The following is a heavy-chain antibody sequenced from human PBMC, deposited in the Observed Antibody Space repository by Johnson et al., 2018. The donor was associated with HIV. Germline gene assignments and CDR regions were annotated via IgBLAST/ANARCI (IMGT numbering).Heavy chain of an antibody. Sequence: QVLLVESGGGVVQPGGSLRLSCAASGFTFSSYAMHWVRQAPGKGLEWVAVISYDGSNKYYANSVKGRFTISRDNSKNTLYLQMNSLRAEDTAVYLCARIRVAVITEVGAFDMWGQGTMVTVSS. CDR2: ISYDGSNK. D-gene: IGHD3-22*01. V-gene: IGHV3-30*04. CDR1: GFTFSSYA. J-gene: IGHJ3*02. CDR3: ARIRVAVITEVGAFDM.